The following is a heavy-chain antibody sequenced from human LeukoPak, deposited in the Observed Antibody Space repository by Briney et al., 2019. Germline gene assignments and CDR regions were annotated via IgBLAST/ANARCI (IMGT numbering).Heavy chain of an antibody. J-gene: IGHJ5*02. Sequence: SETLSLTCTVSGGSISSGSYFWSWIRQHPGKGLEWIGYIHYSGSTHNNPSLKSRVIISVDTSRNQLSLKLSSVTAADTAVYYCARDGCSGPSCHGNWFDPWGQGTLVTVSS. CDR1: GGSISSGSYF. D-gene: IGHD2-2*01. V-gene: IGHV4-31*03. CDR3: ARDGCSGPSCHGNWFDP. CDR2: IHYSGST.